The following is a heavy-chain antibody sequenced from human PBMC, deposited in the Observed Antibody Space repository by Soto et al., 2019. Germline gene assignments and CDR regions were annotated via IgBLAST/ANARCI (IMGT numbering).Heavy chain of an antibody. CDR2: INPNSGGT. V-gene: IGHV1-2*04. Sequence: ASVKVSCKASGYTFTGYYMHWVRQAPGQGLEWMGWINPNSGGTNYAQKFQGWVTMTRDTSISTAYMELSRLRSDDTAVYYCARDSSERYSELLAGMDVWGQGTTVNVSS. D-gene: IGHD5-12*01. J-gene: IGHJ6*02. CDR1: GYTFTGYY. CDR3: ARDSSERYSELLAGMDV.